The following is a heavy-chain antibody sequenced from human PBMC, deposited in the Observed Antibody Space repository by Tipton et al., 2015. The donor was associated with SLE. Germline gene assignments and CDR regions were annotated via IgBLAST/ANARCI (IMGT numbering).Heavy chain of an antibody. Sequence: GSLRLSCAASGFTFSSYSMNWVRQAPGKGLEWVSLISWDGGSTYYADSVKGRFTISRDNAKNSLYLQMNSLRAEDTAVYYCARGDYFDSSGYYSRWGQGTLVTVSS. CDR2: ISWDGGST. CDR3: ARGDYFDSSGYYSR. J-gene: IGHJ4*02. CDR1: GFTFSSYS. V-gene: IGHV3-48*04. D-gene: IGHD3-22*01.